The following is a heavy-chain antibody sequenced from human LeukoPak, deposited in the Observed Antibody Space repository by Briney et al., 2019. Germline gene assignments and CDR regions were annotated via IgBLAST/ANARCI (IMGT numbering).Heavy chain of an antibody. D-gene: IGHD3-3*01. Sequence: ASVKVSCKASGYTFTSYGISWVRQAPGQGLEWMGWISAYNGNTNYAQKLQGRVTMTTDTSTSTAYMELRSLRSDDTAVYYCARVKFWSGYYPVFDYWGQGTLVTVSS. J-gene: IGHJ4*02. CDR2: ISAYNGNT. CDR3: ARVKFWSGYYPVFDY. V-gene: IGHV1-18*01. CDR1: GYTFTSYG.